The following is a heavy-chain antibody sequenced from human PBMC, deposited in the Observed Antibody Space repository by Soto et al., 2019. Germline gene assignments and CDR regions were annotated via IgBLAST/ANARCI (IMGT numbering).Heavy chain of an antibody. Sequence: LRLSCSASGFTFSSYEMNLVRQAPGKGLEWVSYISSSGSTIYYADSVKVRFTISRDNAKNSLYLQMNSLRAEDTAVYYCARESQGGIVGVDYWGQGTLVTVSS. V-gene: IGHV3-48*03. CDR3: ARESQGGIVGVDY. CDR1: GFTFSSYE. D-gene: IGHD1-26*01. CDR2: ISSSGSTI. J-gene: IGHJ4*02.